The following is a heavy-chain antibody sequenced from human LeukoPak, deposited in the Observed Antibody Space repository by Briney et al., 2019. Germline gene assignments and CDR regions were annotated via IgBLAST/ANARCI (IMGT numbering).Heavy chain of an antibody. CDR3: AGLPYDILTGYYYGSGFDY. D-gene: IGHD3-9*01. V-gene: IGHV4-30-4*01. CDR2: IYYSGST. J-gene: IGHJ4*02. Sequence: SQTLSLTCTVSGASISSGDYYWSWIRQPPGKGLEWIGYIYYSGSTNYNPSLKSRVTISVDTSKNQFSLKLSSVTAADTAVYYCAGLPYDILTGYYYGSGFDYWGQGTLVTVSS. CDR1: GASISSGDYY.